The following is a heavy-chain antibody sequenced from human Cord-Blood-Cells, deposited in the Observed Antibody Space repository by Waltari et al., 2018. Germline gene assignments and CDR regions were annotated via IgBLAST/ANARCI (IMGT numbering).Heavy chain of an antibody. CDR3: AKDPLTGEAYYYYMDV. D-gene: IGHD7-27*01. CDR1: GFTFSSHA. J-gene: IGHJ6*03. Sequence: EVQLLESGGGLVQPGGSLRLSCAASGFTFSSHAMSWVRPAPGKGLEWVSAISGSGGSTYYADSVKGRFTISRDNSKNTLYLQMNSLRAEDTAVYYCAKDPLTGEAYYYYMDVWGKGTTVTVSS. CDR2: ISGSGGST. V-gene: IGHV3-23*01.